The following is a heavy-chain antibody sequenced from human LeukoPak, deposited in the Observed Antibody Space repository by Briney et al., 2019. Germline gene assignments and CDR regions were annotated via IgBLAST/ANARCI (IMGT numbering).Heavy chain of an antibody. D-gene: IGHD6-13*01. J-gene: IGHJ4*02. CDR3: AKSGAGAAARTHFDY. CDR1: GFTFSSYA. CDR2: ISGSGGST. V-gene: IGHV3-23*01. Sequence: PGGSLRLSFAASGFTFSSYAMSWVRQAPGKGLEWVSAISGSGGSTYYADSVKGRFTISRDNSKNTLYLQMNSLRAEDTAVYYCAKSGAGAAARTHFDYWGQGTLVTVSS.